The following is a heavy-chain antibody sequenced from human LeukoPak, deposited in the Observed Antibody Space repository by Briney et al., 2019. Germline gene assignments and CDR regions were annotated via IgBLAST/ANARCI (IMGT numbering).Heavy chain of an antibody. D-gene: IGHD3-9*01. CDR1: GGSISSYY. J-gene: IGHJ5*02. CDR2: IHYSGST. Sequence: SQTLSLTCTVSGGSISSYYWSWIRQPPGKGLEWIGYIHYSGSTNYNPSLKSRVTISVDTSKKQFSLKLSSVTAADTAVYYCARLTGYSSESWFDPWGQGTLVTVSS. CDR3: ARLTGYSSESWFDP. V-gene: IGHV4-59*01.